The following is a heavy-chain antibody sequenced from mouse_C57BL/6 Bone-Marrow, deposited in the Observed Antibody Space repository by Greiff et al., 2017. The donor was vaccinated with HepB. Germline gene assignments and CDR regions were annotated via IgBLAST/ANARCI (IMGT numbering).Heavy chain of an antibody. Sequence: VQLQQSGPVLVKPGASVKMSCKASGYTFTDYYMNWVKQSHGKSLEWIGVINPYNGGTSYNQKFKGKATLTVDKSSSTAYMELNSLTSEDSAVYYCASLYDYDWYFDVWGTGTTVTVSS. CDR1: GYTFTDYY. CDR3: ASLYDYDWYFDV. D-gene: IGHD2-4*01. J-gene: IGHJ1*03. V-gene: IGHV1-19*01. CDR2: INPYNGGT.